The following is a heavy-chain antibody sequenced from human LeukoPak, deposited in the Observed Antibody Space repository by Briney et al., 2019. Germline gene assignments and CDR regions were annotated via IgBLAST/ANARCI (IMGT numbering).Heavy chain of an antibody. CDR1: GGSISSYY. CDR3: ARLDAGGFPDY. CDR2: IYYSGST. J-gene: IGHJ4*02. V-gene: IGHV4-59*12. D-gene: IGHD3-16*01. Sequence: SETLSLTCTVSGGSISSYYWSWIRQPPGKGLEWIGYIYYSGSTNYNPSLKSRVTTSVDTSKNQFSLKLSSVTAADTAVYYCARLDAGGFPDYWGQGTLVTVSS.